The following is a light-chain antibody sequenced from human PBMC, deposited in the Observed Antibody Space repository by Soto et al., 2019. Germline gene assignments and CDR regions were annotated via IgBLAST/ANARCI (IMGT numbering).Light chain of an antibody. Sequence: EIVLTQSPGTLSLSPGERATLSCRASQSVSSSYLAWYQHKPGQAPRLLIYGASSRATGIPDRFSGSGSGPDFTLTISRLEPEDFAVYYCQQYGSSPHTFGQGTKLVIK. CDR2: GAS. V-gene: IGKV3-20*01. CDR1: QSVSSSY. CDR3: QQYGSSPHT. J-gene: IGKJ2*01.